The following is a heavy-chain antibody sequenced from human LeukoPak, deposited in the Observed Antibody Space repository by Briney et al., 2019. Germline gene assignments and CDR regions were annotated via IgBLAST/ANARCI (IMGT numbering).Heavy chain of an antibody. Sequence: SETLSLTCTVSGGSISSYYWSWIRQPAGKGLEWIGRIYTSGSTNYNPSLKSRVTMSVDTSKNQFSLKLNSVTAADTAVYYCARDNPDYDLSGYGVFDFWGQGILVTVSS. CDR1: GGSISSYY. D-gene: IGHD3-22*01. CDR3: ARDNPDYDLSGYGVFDF. J-gene: IGHJ4*02. V-gene: IGHV4-4*07. CDR2: IYTSGST.